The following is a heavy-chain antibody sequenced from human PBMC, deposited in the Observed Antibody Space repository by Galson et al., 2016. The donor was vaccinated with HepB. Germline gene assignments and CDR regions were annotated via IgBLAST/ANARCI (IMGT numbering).Heavy chain of an antibody. V-gene: IGHV3-64*04. Sequence: SLRLSCATSGFTFRRHAMFWVRQAPGKGLEYVSHISNDGGTTYYADSPKGRFTVSRDFSTNTLYLELTSLRSDDTAVYYCVSGAWDFLSWGLGTLVTVSS. D-gene: IGHD1-26*01. CDR3: VSGAWDFLS. J-gene: IGHJ5*02. CDR2: ISNDGGTT. CDR1: GFTFRRHA.